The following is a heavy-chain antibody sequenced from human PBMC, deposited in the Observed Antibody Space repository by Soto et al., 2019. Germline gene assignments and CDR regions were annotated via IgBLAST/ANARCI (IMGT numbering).Heavy chain of an antibody. CDR1: GFTFSSYA. Sequence: GGSLRLSCAASGFTFSSYAMHWVRQAPGKGLEWVAVISYDGSNKYYADSVKGRFTISRDNSKNTLYLQMNSLRAEDTAVYYCARASGAFDYWGQGTLVTVSS. D-gene: IGHD3-10*01. CDR2: ISYDGSNK. V-gene: IGHV3-30-3*01. J-gene: IGHJ4*02. CDR3: ARASGAFDY.